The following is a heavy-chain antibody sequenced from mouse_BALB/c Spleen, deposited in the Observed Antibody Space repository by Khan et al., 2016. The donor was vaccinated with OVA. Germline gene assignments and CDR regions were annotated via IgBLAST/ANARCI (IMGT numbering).Heavy chain of an antibody. CDR2: ISYSGRT. J-gene: IGHJ3*01. D-gene: IGHD4-1*01. CDR3: AMGRTY. Sequence: EVKLLESGPGLVKPSQSLSLTCTVTGYSINSDYAWNWIRQFPGNKLEWMGYISYSGRTSYNPSLKSRISVTRDTSKNQFFLQLNSVTTEDTATYYCAMGRTYWGQGTLVTVSA. CDR1: GYSINSDYA. V-gene: IGHV3-2*02.